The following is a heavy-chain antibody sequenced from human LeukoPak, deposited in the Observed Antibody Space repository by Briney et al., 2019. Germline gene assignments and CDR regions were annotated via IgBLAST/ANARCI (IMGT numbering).Heavy chain of an antibody. D-gene: IGHD4/OR15-4a*01. CDR2: INIDGGRT. J-gene: IGHJ4*01. Sequence: PGASLKLSCAASGFTFSNYWIHWVRQAPGKGLVWVSRINIDGGRTNYAESVKGRFTITRDNAKNTVYLQMNSLRSEDTAVYFCARDQVGAFDFWGQGTMVTVSS. CDR1: GFTFSNYW. CDR3: ARDQVGAFDF. V-gene: IGHV3-74*01.